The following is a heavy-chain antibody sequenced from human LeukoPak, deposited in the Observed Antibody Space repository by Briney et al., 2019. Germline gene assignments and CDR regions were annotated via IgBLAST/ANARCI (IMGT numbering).Heavy chain of an antibody. D-gene: IGHD1-26*01. CDR1: GFTFSNYG. J-gene: IGHJ6*03. V-gene: IGHV3-33*08. Sequence: GGSLRLSCAASGFTFSNYGFHWVRQAPGKGLEWVALIWYDGSNKFYADSVKGRFTTSRDDSKNTLYLQMDSLKAEDTAVYYCARAGGGYPYKYYYYMDVWGKGTTVTVSS. CDR3: ARAGGGYPYKYYYYMDV. CDR2: IWYDGSNK.